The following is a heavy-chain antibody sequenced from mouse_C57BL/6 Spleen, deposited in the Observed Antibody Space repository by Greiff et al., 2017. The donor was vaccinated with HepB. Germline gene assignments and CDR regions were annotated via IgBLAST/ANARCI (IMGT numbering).Heavy chain of an antibody. V-gene: IGHV1-15*01. CDR3: TRDSRGYAMDY. CDR1: GYTFTDYE. Sequence: VKLMESGAELVRPGASVTLSCKASGYTFTDYEMHWVKQTPVHGLEWIGAIDPETGGTAYNQKFKGKAILTADKSSSTAYMELRSLTSEDSAVYYCTRDSRGYAMDYWGQGTSVTVSS. CDR2: IDPETGGT. J-gene: IGHJ4*01. D-gene: IGHD2-12*01.